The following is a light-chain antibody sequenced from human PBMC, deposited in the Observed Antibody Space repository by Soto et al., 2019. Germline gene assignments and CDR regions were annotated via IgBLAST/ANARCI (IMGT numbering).Light chain of an antibody. CDR1: SSDVGAYNY. CDR2: EVT. J-gene: IGLJ1*01. Sequence: QSVLTQPGSVSGSPGQSITISCTGTSSDVGAYNYVSWYQQHPGKAPKLMIYEVTNRPSGVSTRFSGSKSGNTASLTISGLQAEDEADYYGCSFTSGNTAYVFGTGTKVTVL. V-gene: IGLV2-14*01. CDR3: CSFTSGNTAYV.